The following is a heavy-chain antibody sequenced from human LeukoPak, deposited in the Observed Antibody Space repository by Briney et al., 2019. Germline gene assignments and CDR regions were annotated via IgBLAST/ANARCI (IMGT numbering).Heavy chain of an antibody. CDR1: GGTFSSYA. D-gene: IGHD6-6*01. J-gene: IGHJ3*02. CDR2: IVPILGIA. Sequence: SVTVSCKASGGTFSSYAISWVRQAPGQGLEWMGRIVPILGIANYAQKFQGRVTITADKSTSTAYMELSSLRSEDTAVYYCAIEYSSSPGAFDIWGQGTMVTVSS. V-gene: IGHV1-69*04. CDR3: AIEYSSSPGAFDI.